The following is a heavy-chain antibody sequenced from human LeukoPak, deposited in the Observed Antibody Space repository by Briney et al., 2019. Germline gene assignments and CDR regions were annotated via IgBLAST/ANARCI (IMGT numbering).Heavy chain of an antibody. CDR2: INHDGST. J-gene: IGHJ5*02. D-gene: IGHD3-16*01. Sequence: SETLSLTCAVYGGSLSDYYWNWIRQPPGKGLEWIGEINHDGSTNYNPSLKSRLTISVDTSKNQFSLKLRSVTAADTAVYYCAGEGYDYIWGTSTPAHWFDPWGQGTLVTVSS. V-gene: IGHV4-34*01. CDR1: GGSLSDYY. CDR3: AGEGYDYIWGTSTPAHWFDP.